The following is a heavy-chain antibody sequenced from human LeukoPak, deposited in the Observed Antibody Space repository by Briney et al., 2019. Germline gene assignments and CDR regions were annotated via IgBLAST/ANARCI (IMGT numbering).Heavy chain of an antibody. Sequence: GASVKVSCKASGGTFNIYAITWVRQAPGQGLEWMGGIVPVFGTPSRAQKFQGRLTITADESTGTAYMELSRLTSDDTAVYYCARGGDTALVRNYYYMDVWGKGTTVIISS. CDR3: ARGGDTALVRNYYYMDV. CDR1: GGTFNIYA. CDR2: IVPVFGTP. J-gene: IGHJ6*03. V-gene: IGHV1-69*13. D-gene: IGHD5-18*01.